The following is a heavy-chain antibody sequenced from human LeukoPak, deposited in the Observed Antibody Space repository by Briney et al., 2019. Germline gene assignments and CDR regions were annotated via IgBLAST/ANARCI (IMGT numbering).Heavy chain of an antibody. D-gene: IGHD1-26*01. CDR3: ARDPPCSGSYSNYYFDY. V-gene: IGHV1-69*04. CDR1: GGTFSSYA. J-gene: IGHJ4*02. Sequence: SVKVSCKASGGTFSSYAISWVRQAPGQGLEWMGRIIPILGIANYAQKFQGRVTITADKSTSTAYMELSSLRSEDTAVYYCARDPPCSGSYSNYYFDYWGQGTLVTVSS. CDR2: IIPILGIA.